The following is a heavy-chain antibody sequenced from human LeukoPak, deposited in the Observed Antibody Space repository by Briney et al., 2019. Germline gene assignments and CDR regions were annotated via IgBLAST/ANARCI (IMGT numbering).Heavy chain of an antibody. D-gene: IGHD6-19*01. J-gene: IGHJ4*02. CDR1: GGSISSSFYY. Sequence: SETLSLTCTVSGGSISSSFYYWGWIRQPPGKGLEWVGSIYYNGSTYYNPSLKGRVTISVDTSKNQFSLNVNSVTAADTAVYYCAGQGIAVLEVYWGQGTLVTVSS. CDR3: AGQGIAVLEVY. V-gene: IGHV4-39*01. CDR2: IYYNGST.